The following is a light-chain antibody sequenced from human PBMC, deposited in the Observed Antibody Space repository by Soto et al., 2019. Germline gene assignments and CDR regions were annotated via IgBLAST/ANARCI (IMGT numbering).Light chain of an antibody. V-gene: IGKV3-20*01. Sequence: EIVLTQSPGTLSLSPGERATLSCRASQSVTSSFLAWYQQKPGQAPRLLIYGASSRATGIPDRFGGSGSGADFTLTISGLEPEDFAVYYCQQYGSSRWTFGQGTKVEIK. CDR3: QQYGSSRWT. CDR2: GAS. J-gene: IGKJ1*01. CDR1: QSVTSSF.